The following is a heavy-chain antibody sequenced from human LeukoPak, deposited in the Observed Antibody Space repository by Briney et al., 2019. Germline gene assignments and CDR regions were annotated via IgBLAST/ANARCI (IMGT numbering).Heavy chain of an antibody. CDR2: IIPIFGTA. D-gene: IGHD6-13*01. Sequence: SVKVSCKASGGTFSSYAISWVRQAPGQGLEWMGRIIPIFGTANYAQKFQGRVTITTDESTSTAYMELSSLRSEDTAVYYCARDSRSGYSSSWYPNYYYYYYMDVWGKGTTVTVSS. CDR1: GGTFSSYA. V-gene: IGHV1-69*05. J-gene: IGHJ6*03. CDR3: ARDSRSGYSSSWYPNYYYYYYMDV.